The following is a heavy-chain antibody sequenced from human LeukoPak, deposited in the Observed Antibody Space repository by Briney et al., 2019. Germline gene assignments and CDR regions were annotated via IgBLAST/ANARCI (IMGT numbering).Heavy chain of an antibody. V-gene: IGHV1-2*02. Sequence: GASVKVSCKASGYTFTGYYMHWVRQAPGQGLEWMGWINPNSGGTNYAQKFQGRVTMTRDTSISTAYMELSRLRSDDTAVYYCARSRLYSWNSCDSCWFDPWGQGTLVTVSS. D-gene: IGHD1-7*01. CDR1: GYTFTGYY. CDR2: INPNSGGT. CDR3: ARSRLYSWNSCDSCWFDP. J-gene: IGHJ5*02.